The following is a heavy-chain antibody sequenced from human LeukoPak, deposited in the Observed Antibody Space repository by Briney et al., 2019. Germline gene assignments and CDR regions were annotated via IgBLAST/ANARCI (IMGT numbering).Heavy chain of an antibody. CDR1: GYTFTGYY. Sequence: GASVKVSCKASGYTFTGYYMHWVRQAPGQGLEWMGWINPNSGGTNYAQKFQGRVTMTRDTSISTAYMELSRLRSDDTAVYYCARERHSSSWYGNDAFDIWGQGTMVTVSS. D-gene: IGHD6-13*01. V-gene: IGHV1-2*02. CDR2: INPNSGGT. J-gene: IGHJ3*02. CDR3: ARERHSSSWYGNDAFDI.